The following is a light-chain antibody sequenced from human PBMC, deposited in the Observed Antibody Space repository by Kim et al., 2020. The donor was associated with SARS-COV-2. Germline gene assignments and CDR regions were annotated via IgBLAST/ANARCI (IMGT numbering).Light chain of an antibody. J-gene: IGLJ2*01. CDR2: EVN. CDR1: SSDIGGYNF. CDR3: SSYAGRQNLV. V-gene: IGLV2-8*01. Sequence: GRSATVSCTGTSSDIGGYNFVAWYQQHPGKAPKVMIYEVNKRPSGVPDRFSGSKSGNTASLTVSGLQAEDEADYYCSSYAGRQNLVFGGGTQLTVL.